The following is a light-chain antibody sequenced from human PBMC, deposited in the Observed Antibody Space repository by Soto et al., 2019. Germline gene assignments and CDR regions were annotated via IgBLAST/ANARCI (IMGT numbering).Light chain of an antibody. V-gene: IGKV3-15*01. CDR3: QQYEIWPRT. J-gene: IGKJ2*01. Sequence: EILMTQSPATLSVSPGESATLSCRASQSVSSNLAWYQQRPGQSPRLLIYGASTTATGFPARFSGSGSGTEFTLTISDLQSEDFAVYYCQQYEIWPRTFGQGTNLEIK. CDR1: QSVSSN. CDR2: GAS.